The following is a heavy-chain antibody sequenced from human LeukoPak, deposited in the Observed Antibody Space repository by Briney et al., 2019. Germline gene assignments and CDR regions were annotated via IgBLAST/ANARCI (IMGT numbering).Heavy chain of an antibody. CDR2: INSDGSST. D-gene: IGHD1-14*01. CDR1: GYSISSGYY. CDR3: ARDNRLADY. J-gene: IGHJ4*02. V-gene: IGHV3-74*01. Sequence: PSETLSLTCAVSGYSISSGYYWGWIRQPPGKGLVWVSRINSDGSSTSYADSVKGRFTISRDNAKNTLYLQMNSLRAEDTAVYYCARDNRLADYWGQGTLVTVSS.